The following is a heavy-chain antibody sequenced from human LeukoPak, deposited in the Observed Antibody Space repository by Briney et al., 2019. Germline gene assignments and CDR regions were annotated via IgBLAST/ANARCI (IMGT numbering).Heavy chain of an antibody. J-gene: IGHJ4*02. D-gene: IGHD6-13*01. Sequence: SETLPLPCTVSGVSISSGFHYWVWIRQPPGKGLEWIGSIYESGRTHYNPSLRSRITISVDTSKNQFSMELSSVTAADTAVYYCARGDSSSWYLFDYWGQGTVTTVSS. V-gene: IGHV4-39*01. CDR3: ARGDSSSWYLFDY. CDR1: GVSISSGFHY. CDR2: IYESGRT.